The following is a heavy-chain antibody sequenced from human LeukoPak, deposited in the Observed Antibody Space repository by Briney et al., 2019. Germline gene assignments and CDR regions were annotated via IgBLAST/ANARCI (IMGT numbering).Heavy chain of an antibody. CDR3: ARVGPETAFDY. J-gene: IGHJ4*02. CDR1: GFTLGSFS. D-gene: IGHD1-14*01. V-gene: IGHV3-64*02. Sequence: GGSLRLSCAASGFTLGSFSMHWVRQSPGRGLEYVSAINYKGGTTYYADSVKGRFTISGDNSKNTLYLQMASLRGEDMAVYYCARVGPETAFDYWGQGTLVTVSS. CDR2: INYKGGTT.